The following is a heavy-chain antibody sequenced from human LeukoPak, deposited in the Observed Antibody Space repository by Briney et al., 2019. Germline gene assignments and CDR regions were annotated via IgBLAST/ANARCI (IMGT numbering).Heavy chain of an antibody. Sequence: ASVKVSCKASGYTFTSYDINWVRQATGQGLEWMGWMNPNSGNTGYAQKFQGRVTMTRNTSISTAYMELSSLRSEDTAVYYCARVWRSGTDRRVFRGSRNSDSIAAAGTWEFDYWGQGTLVTVSS. CDR3: ARVWRSGTDRRVFRGSRNSDSIAAAGTWEFDY. CDR2: MNPNSGNT. CDR1: GYTFTSYD. V-gene: IGHV1-8*01. J-gene: IGHJ4*02. D-gene: IGHD6-13*01.